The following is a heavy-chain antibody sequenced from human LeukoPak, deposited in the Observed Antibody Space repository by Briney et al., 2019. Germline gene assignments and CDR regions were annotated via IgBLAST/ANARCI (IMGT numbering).Heavy chain of an antibody. J-gene: IGHJ6*03. CDR3: AKGGGWEVQYYYYYMDV. CDR1: GFTFSSYE. CDR2: MNGDGSDP. V-gene: IGHV3-74*01. Sequence: GGSLRLSCAASGFTFSSYEMNWVRQAPGKGLEWVSRMNGDGSDPSYADSVKGRFTISRDNAKNTLYLQMNSLRAEDTAVYYCAKGGGWEVQYYYYYMDVWGKGTTVTISS. D-gene: IGHD1-26*01.